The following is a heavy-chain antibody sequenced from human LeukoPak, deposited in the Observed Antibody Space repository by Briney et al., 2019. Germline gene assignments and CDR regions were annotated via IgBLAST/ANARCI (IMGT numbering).Heavy chain of an antibody. CDR1: GYMFIAYA. Sequence: ASVKVSCKTSGYMFIAYAIHWVRQAPGQGLEWMGWINPNSGGTNYAQKSQGRVIMTRDTSTRTVYMELSRLTSDDTAVYYCARDPLVGTTTEFDYWGQETLVTVSS. V-gene: IGHV1-2*02. J-gene: IGHJ4*02. D-gene: IGHD1-26*01. CDR2: INPNSGGT. CDR3: ARDPLVGTTTEFDY.